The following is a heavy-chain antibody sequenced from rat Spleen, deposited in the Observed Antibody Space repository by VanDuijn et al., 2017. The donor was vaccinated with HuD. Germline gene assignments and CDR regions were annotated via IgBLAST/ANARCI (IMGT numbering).Heavy chain of an antibody. Sequence: EVQLVESGGGLVQPGRSLKLSCAASGFTFSDYGMAWVRQAPTTGLEWVATISYGDSSGHSSTYYRDSVKGRFTISRDTAKSTLYLQMDSLRSEDTATYYCARHGYDGSYYYWDYWGQGVMVTVSS. D-gene: IGHD1-12*02. J-gene: IGHJ2*01. CDR1: GFTFSDYG. CDR2: ISYGDSSGHSST. CDR3: ARHGYDGSYYYWDY. V-gene: IGHV5-29*01.